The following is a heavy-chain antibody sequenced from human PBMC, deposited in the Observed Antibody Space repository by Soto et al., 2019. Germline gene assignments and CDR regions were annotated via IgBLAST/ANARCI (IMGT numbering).Heavy chain of an antibody. D-gene: IGHD5-18*01. Sequence: SETLSLTCTVSGGSISSGDYYWSWIRQPPGKGLEWIGYIYYSGSTYYNPSLKSRVTISVDTSKNQFSLKLSSVTAADTAVYYCALQNGDTAMVSLDYWGQGTLVTVLL. J-gene: IGHJ4*02. CDR3: ALQNGDTAMVSLDY. V-gene: IGHV4-30-4*01. CDR1: GGSISSGDYY. CDR2: IYYSGST.